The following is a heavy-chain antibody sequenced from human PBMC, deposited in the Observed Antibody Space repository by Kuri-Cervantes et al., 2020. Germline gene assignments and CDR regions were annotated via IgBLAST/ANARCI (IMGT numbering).Heavy chain of an antibody. J-gene: IGHJ4*02. CDR3: ATVPYYGVRPPSYFDY. CDR1: GYSFTSYW. D-gene: IGHD3-10*01. CDR2: IYPGDSDT. V-gene: IGHV5-51*01. Sequence: GGSLRLSCKGSGYSFTSYWVGWVRQLPGKGLEWMGIIYPGDSDTRYSPSFQGQVTISADKSISTAYLQWSSLKASDTAMYYCATVPYYGVRPPSYFDYWGQGTLVTVSS.